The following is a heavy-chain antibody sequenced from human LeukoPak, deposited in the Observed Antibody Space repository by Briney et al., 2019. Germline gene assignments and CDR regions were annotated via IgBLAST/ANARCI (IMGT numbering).Heavy chain of an antibody. V-gene: IGHV4-39*01. CDR2: IYYSGST. CDR1: GGSISSSSYY. D-gene: IGHD3-10*01. Sequence: KPSETLSLTCTVSGGSISSSSYYWGWIRQPPGKGLEWIGSIYYSGSTYYNPSLKSRVTISVDTSKNQFSLKLSSVTAADTAVYYCARHLRLNGSGSYYKGKFDYWGQGTLVTVSS. J-gene: IGHJ4*02. CDR3: ARHLRLNGSGSYYKGKFDY.